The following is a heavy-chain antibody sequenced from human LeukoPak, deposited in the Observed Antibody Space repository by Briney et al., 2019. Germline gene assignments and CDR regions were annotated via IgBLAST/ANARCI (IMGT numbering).Heavy chain of an antibody. CDR2: IYYSGST. J-gene: IGHJ6*02. CDR1: GGSISSYY. Sequence: SETLSLTCTVSGGSISSYYWSWIRQPPGKGLEWIGYIYYSGSTNYNPSLKSRVTISVDTSTNQFSLKLSSVTAADTAVYYCARHDYYYYGMDVWGQGTTVTVSS. CDR3: ARHDYYYYGMDV. V-gene: IGHV4-59*08.